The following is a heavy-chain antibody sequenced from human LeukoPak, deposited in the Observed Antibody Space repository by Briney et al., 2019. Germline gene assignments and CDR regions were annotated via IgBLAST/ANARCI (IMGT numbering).Heavy chain of an antibody. CDR1: GFTFSTYA. CDR3: AKGRLDPNLVLGY. J-gene: IGHJ4*02. Sequence: GGSLRLSCAASGFTFSTYAMSWVRQAPGKGLEWVSTIRGDGYTYYADSVEGRFTISRDNSKNTLYLQMDSLRAEDTALYHCAKGRLDPNLVLGYWGQGTLVTVSS. V-gene: IGHV3-23*01. CDR2: IRGDGYT. D-gene: IGHD2-8*02.